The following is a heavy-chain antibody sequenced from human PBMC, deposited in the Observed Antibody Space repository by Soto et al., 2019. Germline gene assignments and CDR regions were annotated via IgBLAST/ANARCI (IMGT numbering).Heavy chain of an antibody. D-gene: IGHD3-3*02. J-gene: IGHJ5*02. CDR3: ASPKIAFYNLFDL. V-gene: IGHV4-39*01. CDR1: GGSISSSSYY. Sequence: SETLSLTCTVSGGSISSSSYYWGWIRQPPGKGLEWIGSIYYSGSTYYNPSLKSRVTISVDTSKNQFSLKLSSVTAADTAVYYGASPKIAFYNLFDLWGQGTLVTVSS. CDR2: IYYSGST.